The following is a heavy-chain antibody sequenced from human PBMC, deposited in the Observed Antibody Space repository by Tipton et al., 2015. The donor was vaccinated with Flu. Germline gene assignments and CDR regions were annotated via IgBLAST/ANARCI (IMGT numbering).Heavy chain of an antibody. D-gene: IGHD3-22*01. Sequence: LSLTCTVPGGSISSGSYYWSWIRQPAGKGLEWIGRIYTSGSTNYNPSLKSRVTISVDTSKNQFSLKLSSVTAADTAVYYCARYYYDSSGYPQGAYYFDYWGQGTLVTVSS. V-gene: IGHV4-61*02. J-gene: IGHJ4*02. CDR3: ARYYYDSSGYPQGAYYFDY. CDR1: GGSISSGSYY. CDR2: IYTSGST.